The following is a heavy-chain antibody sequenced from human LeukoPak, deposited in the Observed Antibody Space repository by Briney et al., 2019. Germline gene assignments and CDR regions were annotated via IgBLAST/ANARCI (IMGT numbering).Heavy chain of an antibody. V-gene: IGHV1-3*01. J-gene: IGHJ4*02. CDR1: GYTFTSYA. CDR2: INADNGNT. CDR3: VRDKYSYGYTDGRFDY. D-gene: IGHD5-18*01. Sequence: ASVKVSCKASGYTFTSYAMHWVRQAPGQRLEWMGWINADNGNTKYSQKFQGRVTITRDTSASTAYMELSSLRSEDTAVYYCVRDKYSYGYTDGRFDYWAREPWSPSPQ.